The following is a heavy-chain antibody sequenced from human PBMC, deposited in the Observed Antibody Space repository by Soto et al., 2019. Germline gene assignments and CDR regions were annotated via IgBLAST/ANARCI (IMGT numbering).Heavy chain of an antibody. J-gene: IGHJ6*02. Sequence: VQLVESGGGLVQPGRSLRLSCAASGFTFDDYAMHWVRRATGTGLKWVSGISWNSGSIGYADSVKGRFTISRDNAKNSLYLQMNSLRAEDTALYYCAKDRGALYYYYGMDVWGQGTTVTVSS. CDR1: GFTFDDYA. CDR2: ISWNSGSI. CDR3: AKDRGALYYYYGMDV. V-gene: IGHV3-9*01. D-gene: IGHD1-26*01.